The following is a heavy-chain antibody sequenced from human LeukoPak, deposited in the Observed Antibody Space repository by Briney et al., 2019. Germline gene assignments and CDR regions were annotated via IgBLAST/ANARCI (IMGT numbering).Heavy chain of an antibody. Sequence: GGSLRLSCAASGFTFSSNGMSWVRQAPGKGLEWVSAISGSGGSTYYADSVKGRFTISRDNSKNTLYLQMDSLRVEDTAVYYCAKDRGIISDYWGQGTLVTVSS. CDR2: ISGSGGST. J-gene: IGHJ4*02. CDR3: AKDRGIISDY. D-gene: IGHD3-10*01. V-gene: IGHV3-23*01. CDR1: GFTFSSNG.